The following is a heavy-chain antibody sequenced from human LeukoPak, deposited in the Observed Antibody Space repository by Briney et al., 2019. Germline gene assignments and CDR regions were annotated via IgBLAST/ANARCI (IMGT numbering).Heavy chain of an antibody. V-gene: IGHV4-39*01. Sequence: SETLSLTCTVSGGSISSSSYYWGWIRQPPGKGLEWIGSIYYSGSTYYNPSLKGRVTISVDTSKNQFSLKLSSVTAADTAVYYCARGRGGLTWGQGTLVTVSS. D-gene: IGHD3-16*01. CDR3: ARGRGGLT. J-gene: IGHJ5*02. CDR2: IYYSGST. CDR1: GGSISSSSYY.